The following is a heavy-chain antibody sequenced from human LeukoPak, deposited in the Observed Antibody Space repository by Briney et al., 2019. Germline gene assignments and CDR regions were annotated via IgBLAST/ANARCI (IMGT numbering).Heavy chain of an antibody. CDR1: GFTFSSYA. D-gene: IGHD4-23*01. Sequence: GRSLRLSCAASGFTFSSYAMSWVRQAPGKGRVWVSYICSSSSTIYYAYSVKGRFTISRANAKNSMYLQMNSLRAEDTAVYYCAREQGVVRSDWFDPWGQGTLVTVSS. J-gene: IGHJ5*02. CDR2: ICSSSSTI. V-gene: IGHV3-48*01. CDR3: AREQGVVRSDWFDP.